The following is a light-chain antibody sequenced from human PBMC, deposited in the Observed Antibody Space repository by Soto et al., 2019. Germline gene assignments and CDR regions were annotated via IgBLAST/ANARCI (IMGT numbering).Light chain of an antibody. Sequence: QSVLTQPPSVSGAPGQRVTISCTGSSSNIGSHYDVHWYQQFPGTAPKLLIYGNGNRPSGVPGRFSGSKSGSSASLAISGLQPEDEADYYCQSFDSSLSASVFGGGTKVTVL. J-gene: IGLJ1*01. CDR1: SSNIGSHYD. CDR2: GNG. CDR3: QSFDSSLSASV. V-gene: IGLV1-40*01.